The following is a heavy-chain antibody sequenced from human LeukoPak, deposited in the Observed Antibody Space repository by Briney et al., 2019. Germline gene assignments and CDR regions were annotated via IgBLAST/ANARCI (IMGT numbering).Heavy chain of an antibody. CDR2: MNPNSGNT. CDR3: ARVLPMVRGVGLRGFDI. D-gene: IGHD3-10*01. Sequence: ASVKVSCKASGYTFTSYDINWVRQATGQGLEWMGWMNPNSGNTGYAQKFQGRVTMTRNTSISTAYMELSSLRSEDTAVYYCARVLPMVRGVGLRGFDIWGQGTMVTVSS. V-gene: IGHV1-8*01. J-gene: IGHJ3*02. CDR1: GYTFTSYD.